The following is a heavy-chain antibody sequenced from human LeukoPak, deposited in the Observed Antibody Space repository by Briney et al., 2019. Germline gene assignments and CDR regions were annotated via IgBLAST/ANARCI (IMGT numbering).Heavy chain of an antibody. CDR2: IYYSGST. D-gene: IGHD3-10*01. CDR1: GGSISSSSYY. J-gene: IGHJ5*02. V-gene: IGHV4-39*07. CDR3: ASKQMVRGVIYRFDP. Sequence: SETLSLTCTVSGGSISSSSYYWGWIRQPPGKGLEWIGSIYYSGSTNYNPSLKSRVTISVDTSKNQFSLKLSSVTAADTAVYYCASKQMVRGVIYRFDPWGQGTLVTVSS.